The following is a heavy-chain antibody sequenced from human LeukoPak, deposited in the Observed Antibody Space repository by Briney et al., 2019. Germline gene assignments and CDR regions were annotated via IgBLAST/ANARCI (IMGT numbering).Heavy chain of an antibody. Sequence: GGSLRLSCAASGFTFSSYAMHWVRQAPGKGLEWVAVISCDGSNKYYADSVKGRFTISRDNSKNTLYLQMNSLRAEDTAVYYCARELIYCSSTSCAFDYWGQGTLVTVSS. J-gene: IGHJ4*02. CDR3: ARELIYCSSTSCAFDY. CDR2: ISCDGSNK. D-gene: IGHD2-2*01. CDR1: GFTFSSYA. V-gene: IGHV3-30-3*01.